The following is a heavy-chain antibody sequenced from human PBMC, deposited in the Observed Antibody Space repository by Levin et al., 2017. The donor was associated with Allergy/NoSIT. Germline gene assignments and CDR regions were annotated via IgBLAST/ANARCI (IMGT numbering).Heavy chain of an antibody. Sequence: SETLSLTCTVSGGSISSYYWSWIRQPPGKGLEWIGYIYYSGSTNYNPSLKSRVTISVDTSKNQFSLKLSSVTAADTAVYYCARQQPRPTSKVSSSSYDYWGQGTLVTVSS. CDR3: ARQQPRPTSKVSSSSYDY. CDR1: GGSISSYY. D-gene: IGHD6-6*01. CDR2: IYYSGST. V-gene: IGHV4-59*08. J-gene: IGHJ4*02.